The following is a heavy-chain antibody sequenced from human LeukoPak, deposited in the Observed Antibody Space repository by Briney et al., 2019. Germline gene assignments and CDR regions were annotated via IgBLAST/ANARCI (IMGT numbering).Heavy chain of an antibody. CDR1: GGSISSSSYY. J-gene: IGHJ4*02. CDR3: ARQQRGDDSSGYPYYFDY. V-gene: IGHV4-39*01. Sequence: SETLSLTRTVSGGSISSSSYYWGWIRQPPGKGLEWIGSIYYSGSTYYNPSLKSRVTISVDTSKNQFSLKLSSVTAADTAVYYCARQQRGDDSSGYPYYFDYWGQGTLVTVSS. CDR2: IYYSGST. D-gene: IGHD3-22*01.